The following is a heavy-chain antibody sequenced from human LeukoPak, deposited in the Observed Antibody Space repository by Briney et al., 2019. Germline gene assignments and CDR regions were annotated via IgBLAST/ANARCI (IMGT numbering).Heavy chain of an antibody. CDR3: ARGRLRTSYYLDY. V-gene: IGHV4-59*01. J-gene: IGHJ4*02. CDR2: IYYTGST. D-gene: IGHD5/OR15-5a*01. Sequence: SETLSLTCTVSGGSISGYYWSWIRQSPGKGLEWIAYIYYTGSTDYSPSLKGRVTTSVDTSKNQFSLKLTSVTAADTAVYYCARGRLRTSYYLDYWGQGTLVSVSS. CDR1: GGSISGYY.